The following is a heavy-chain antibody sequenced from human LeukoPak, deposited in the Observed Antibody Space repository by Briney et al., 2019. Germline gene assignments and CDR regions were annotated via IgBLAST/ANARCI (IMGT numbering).Heavy chain of an antibody. V-gene: IGHV1-46*01. J-gene: IGHJ4*02. Sequence: GGSLRLSCAASGFTFSSYGMHWVRQAPGQGLEWMGIINPSGGSTSNAQKFQGRVIMTRDMSTSTVYVDLRSLRSEDTAVYYCATDIVATMGAGGFDYWGQGTLVTVSS. D-gene: IGHD5-12*01. CDR1: GFTFSSYG. CDR3: ATDIVATMGAGGFDY. CDR2: INPSGGST.